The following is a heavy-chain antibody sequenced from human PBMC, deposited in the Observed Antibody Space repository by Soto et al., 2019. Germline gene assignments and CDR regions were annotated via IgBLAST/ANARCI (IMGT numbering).Heavy chain of an antibody. CDR1: GFTFSSYA. V-gene: IGHV3-23*01. Sequence: EVQLLESGGGLVQPGGSLRLSCAASGFTFSSYAMSWVRQAPGKGLEWVSAISGSGGSTYYADSVKGRFTISRDNSKPARYLQMNSLSAEYMAVYYCAKVDDGEFSYFDYWGQGTRVTVSS. CDR2: ISGSGGST. CDR3: AKVDDGEFSYFDY. J-gene: IGHJ4*02. D-gene: IGHD4-17*01.